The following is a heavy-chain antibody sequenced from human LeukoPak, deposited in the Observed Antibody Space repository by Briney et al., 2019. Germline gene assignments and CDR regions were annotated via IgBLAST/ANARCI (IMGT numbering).Heavy chain of an antibody. CDR2: ISGSGGST. J-gene: IGHJ3*02. Sequence: RPGGSLRLSCAASGFTFSSYAMSWVRQAPGKGLEWVSAISGSGGSTYYADSVKGRFTISRDNSKNTLYLQMNSLRAEDTAVYYCVMPDSSGYYSGVYAFDIWGQGTTVTVSS. CDR1: GFTFSSYA. D-gene: IGHD3-22*01. V-gene: IGHV3-23*01. CDR3: VMPDSSGYYSGVYAFDI.